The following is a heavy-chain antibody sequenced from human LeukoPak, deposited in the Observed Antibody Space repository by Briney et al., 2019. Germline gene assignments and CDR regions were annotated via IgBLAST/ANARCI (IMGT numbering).Heavy chain of an antibody. D-gene: IGHD2-15*01. CDR1: GESLNSYY. Sequence: SETLSLTCTVYGESLNSYYWSSVRQPPREGLEWIGEIYESGTTEYKPSLTSRVTISMVPSNQQFSLSLSSVTAADTAVYYCARGAWATRLGSWGLGTPVIVSS. J-gene: IGHJ4*02. CDR2: IYESGTT. CDR3: ARGAWATRLGS. V-gene: IGHV4-34*01.